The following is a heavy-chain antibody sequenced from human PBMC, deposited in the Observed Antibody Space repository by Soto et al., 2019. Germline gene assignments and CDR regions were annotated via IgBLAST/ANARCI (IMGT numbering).Heavy chain of an antibody. CDR1: GFTFGSYR. CDR2: ISSSSSTI. CDR3: ARDWGYCSGGTCHYGMDV. J-gene: IGHJ6*02. V-gene: IGHV3-48*02. D-gene: IGHD2-15*01. Sequence: PGGSLRLSCAASGFTFGSYRMNWVRQAPGKGLEWISYISSSSSTIYYADSVKGRFTISRDNAKNSLYLQMNTLRDEDTAMYYCARDWGYCSGGTCHYGMDVWGQGTTVTVSS.